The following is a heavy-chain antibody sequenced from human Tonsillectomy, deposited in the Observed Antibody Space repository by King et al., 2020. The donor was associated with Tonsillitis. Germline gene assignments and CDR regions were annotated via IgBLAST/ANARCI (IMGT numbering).Heavy chain of an antibody. Sequence: VQLVESGGGLIQPGGSLRLSCAASGFTVSSNYMTWVRQAPGKGLEWVSVLYSGGSTYYSDSVKGRFTISRDNSKNTLYLQMNSLRAEDTAVYYCARGDVSSRSYYSSFDYWGQGTLVTVSS. J-gene: IGHJ4*02. CDR3: ARGDVSSRSYYSSFDY. D-gene: IGHD3-10*01. CDR2: LYSGGST. CDR1: GFTVSSNY. V-gene: IGHV3-53*01.